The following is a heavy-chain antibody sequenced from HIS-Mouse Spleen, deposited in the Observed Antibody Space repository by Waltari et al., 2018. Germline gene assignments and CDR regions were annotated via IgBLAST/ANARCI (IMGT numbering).Heavy chain of an antibody. D-gene: IGHD6-13*01. Sequence: QLQLQESGPGLVKPSETLSLTCTVPGCSISSSSYYWGWIRQPPGKGLEWIGSSYYGGRTYYNPSLKSRVTISVDTSKNQFSLKLSSVTAADTAVYYCAREIPYSSSWYDWYFDLWGRGTLVTVSS. CDR3: AREIPYSSSWYDWYFDL. V-gene: IGHV4-39*07. CDR2: SYYGGRT. CDR1: GCSISSSSYY. J-gene: IGHJ2*01.